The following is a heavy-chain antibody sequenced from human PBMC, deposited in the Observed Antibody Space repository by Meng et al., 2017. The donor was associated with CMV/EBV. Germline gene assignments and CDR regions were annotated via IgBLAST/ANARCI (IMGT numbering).Heavy chain of an antibody. D-gene: IGHD6-19*01. Sequence: ASVKVSCKASGYTFTGYYMHWVRQAPGQGLEGMGWINPNSGGTNYAQKFQGRVTMTRDTSISTAYMELSRLRSDETAVYYCPREDVVAGTVAFDIWGQGTMVTVSS. CDR2: INPNSGGT. CDR3: PREDVVAGTVAFDI. V-gene: IGHV1-2*02. CDR1: GYTFTGYY. J-gene: IGHJ3*02.